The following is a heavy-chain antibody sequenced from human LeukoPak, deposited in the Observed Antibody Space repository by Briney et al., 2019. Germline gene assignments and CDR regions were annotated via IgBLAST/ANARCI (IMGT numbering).Heavy chain of an antibody. J-gene: IGHJ4*02. Sequence: GASVKVSCKASGYTFTTYDINWVRQATGHGLEGMGWMNPNSGYTGYAQKFQGRVTITRDTAISTAYMELSSLRSEDTAVYYCARVAGSIDSWGEGALVTVSS. CDR1: GYTFTTYD. V-gene: IGHV1-8*03. D-gene: IGHD6-19*01. CDR2: MNPNSGYT. CDR3: ARVAGSIDS.